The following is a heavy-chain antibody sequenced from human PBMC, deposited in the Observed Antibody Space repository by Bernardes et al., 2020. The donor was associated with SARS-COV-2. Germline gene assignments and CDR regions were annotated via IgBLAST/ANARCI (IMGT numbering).Heavy chain of an antibody. J-gene: IGHJ4*02. CDR2: ISSDGSST. CDR1: GFTFSTYW. CDR3: ARPGRPGAYYFDY. V-gene: IGHV3-74*01. D-gene: IGHD1-26*01. Sequence: GGSLRLSCAASGFTFSTYWMHWVRQAPGKGLVWVSRISSDGSSTTYADSVKGRFTISRDNAKHTLYLQMNSLRAEDTAVYYCARPGRPGAYYFDYWSQGNRVTVSS.